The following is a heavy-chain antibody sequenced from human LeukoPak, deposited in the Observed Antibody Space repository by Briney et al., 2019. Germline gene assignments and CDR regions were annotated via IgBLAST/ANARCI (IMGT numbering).Heavy chain of an antibody. Sequence: SETLSLTCTVSGGSISSGDYYWSWIRQPPGKGLEWIGYIYYSGSTYYNPSLKSRVTISVDTSKNQFSLKLSSVTAADTAVYYCARDWRYCSSTSCSYMDVWGKGTTVTVSS. J-gene: IGHJ6*03. D-gene: IGHD2-2*01. CDR2: IYYSGST. CDR3: ARDWRYCSSTSCSYMDV. CDR1: GGSISSGDYY. V-gene: IGHV4-30-4*08.